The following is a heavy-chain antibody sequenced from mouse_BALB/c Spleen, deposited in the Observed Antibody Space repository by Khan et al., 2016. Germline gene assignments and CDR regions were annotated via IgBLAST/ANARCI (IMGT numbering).Heavy chain of an antibody. D-gene: IGHD1-1*01. V-gene: IGHV3-8*02. CDR1: GDSITSGH. J-gene: IGHJ3*01. CDR2: ISHSGDS. Sequence: EVQLQESGPSLAKPSQTLSLTCSVTGDSITSGHWNWIRKFPGNKFDFMGYISHSGDSYYNPSLKSRISITRDTSKNQYYLQLNSVTTEDTASYCWATCDYCGYAFAYWGQGTLVTISA. CDR3: ATCDYCGYAFAY.